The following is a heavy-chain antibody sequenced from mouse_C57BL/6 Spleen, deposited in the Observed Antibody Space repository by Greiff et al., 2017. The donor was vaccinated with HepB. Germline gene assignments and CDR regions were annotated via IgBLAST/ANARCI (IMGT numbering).Heavy chain of an antibody. J-gene: IGHJ4*01. D-gene: IGHD1-1*01. V-gene: IGHV5-4*01. CDR2: ISDGGSYT. Sequence: EVQRVESGGGLVKPGGSLKLSCAASGFTFSSYAMSWVRQTPEKRLEWVATISDGGSYTYYPDNVKVRFTISRDNAKNNLYLQMSHLKSEDTAMYYCARDSNFAMDYWGQGTSVTVSS. CDR1: GFTFSSYA. CDR3: ARDSNFAMDY.